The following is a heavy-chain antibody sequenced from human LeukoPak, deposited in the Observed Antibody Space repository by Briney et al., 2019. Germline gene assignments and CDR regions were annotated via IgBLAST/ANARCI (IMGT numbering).Heavy chain of an antibody. CDR1: GYSISSGYY. J-gene: IGHJ5*02. V-gene: IGHV4-38-2*02. CDR3: ARGYCSSTSCYKHWFDP. CDR2: IYHSGST. D-gene: IGHD2-2*01. Sequence: SETLSLTCTVSGYSISSGYYWGWIRQPPGKGLEWIGSIYHSGSTYYNPSLKSRVTISVDASKNQFSLKLSSVTAADTAVYYCARGYCSSTSCYKHWFDPWGQGTLVTVSS.